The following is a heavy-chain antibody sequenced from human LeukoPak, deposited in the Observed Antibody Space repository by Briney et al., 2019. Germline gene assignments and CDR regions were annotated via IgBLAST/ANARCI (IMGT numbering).Heavy chain of an antibody. V-gene: IGHV3-53*01. D-gene: IGHD6-19*01. CDR3: AKDAFIAVAARRFDP. CDR2: IYSGGST. J-gene: IGHJ5*02. Sequence: PGGSLRLSCAASGFTVSSNYMSWVRQAPGKGLEWVSVIYSGGSTYYADSVKGRFTISRDNSKNTLYLQMNSLRAEDTAVYYCAKDAFIAVAARRFDPWGQGTLVTVSS. CDR1: GFTVSSNY.